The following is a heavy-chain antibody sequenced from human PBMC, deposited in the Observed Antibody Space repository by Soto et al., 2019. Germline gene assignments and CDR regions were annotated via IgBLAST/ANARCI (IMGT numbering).Heavy chain of an antibody. Sequence: GGSLRLSCAASGFTFSSYGMHWVRQAPGKGLEWVAVISYDGSNKYYADSVKGRFTISRDNSKNTLYLQMNSLRAEDTAVYYCAKETFSYCTNGVCTVEYWGQGTLVTVSS. V-gene: IGHV3-30*18. CDR3: AKETFSYCTNGVCTVEY. D-gene: IGHD2-8*01. J-gene: IGHJ4*02. CDR2: ISYDGSNK. CDR1: GFTFSSYG.